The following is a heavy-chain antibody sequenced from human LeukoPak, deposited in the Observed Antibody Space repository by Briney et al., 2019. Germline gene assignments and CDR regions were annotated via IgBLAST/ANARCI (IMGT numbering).Heavy chain of an antibody. CDR3: AKESKAGISPYVDY. Sequence: GGSLRLSCAASGFTFSSNAMSWVRQAPGKGLEWFSAISGSGDNTHYADSVKGRFTISRDNIKNTVSLQMNSLRAEGTAVYYCAKESKAGISPYVDYWGQGTLVTVSS. D-gene: IGHD1-1*01. CDR1: GFTFSSNA. CDR2: ISGSGDNT. J-gene: IGHJ4*02. V-gene: IGHV3-23*01.